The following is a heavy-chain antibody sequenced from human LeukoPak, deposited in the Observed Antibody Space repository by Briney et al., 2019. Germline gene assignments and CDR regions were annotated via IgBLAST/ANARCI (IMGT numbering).Heavy chain of an antibody. V-gene: IGHV3-30-3*01. CDR1: GFTFSSYA. CDR2: ISYDGSNK. CDR3: AGDRSSGYVS. Sequence: PGRSLRLSCAASGFTFSSYAMHWVRQAPGKGLEWVSVISYDGSNKYYADSVKGRFTISRDNSKNTLYLQMNSLRAEDTAVYYCAGDRSSGYVSWGQGTLVTVSS. J-gene: IGHJ4*02. D-gene: IGHD6-13*01.